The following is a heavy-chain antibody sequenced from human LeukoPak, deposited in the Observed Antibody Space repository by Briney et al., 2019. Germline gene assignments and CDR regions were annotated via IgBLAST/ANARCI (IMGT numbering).Heavy chain of an antibody. D-gene: IGHD6-13*01. Sequence: SETLSLTCTVSDDSITIYYWTWIRQPPGKGLEWIGYIDHTGSTNYNPSLNSRVTISRDTSKNHFSLKLSSATAADTAVYYCARVGAAGDYYFDYWGQGTLVTVSS. J-gene: IGHJ4*02. CDR1: DDSITIYY. CDR3: ARVGAAGDYYFDY. V-gene: IGHV4-59*01. CDR2: IDHTGST.